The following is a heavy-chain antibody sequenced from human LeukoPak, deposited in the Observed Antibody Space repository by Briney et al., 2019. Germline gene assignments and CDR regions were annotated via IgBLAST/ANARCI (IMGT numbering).Heavy chain of an antibody. Sequence: SETLSLTCAVYGGSFSGYYWSWIRQPPGKGLEWIGEINHSGSTNYNPSLKSRVTMSVDTSKNQFSLKLSSVTAADTAVYYCARVGMGFDYWGQGTLVTVSS. J-gene: IGHJ4*02. CDR2: INHSGST. D-gene: IGHD7-27*01. V-gene: IGHV4-34*01. CDR3: ARVGMGFDY. CDR1: GGSFSGYY.